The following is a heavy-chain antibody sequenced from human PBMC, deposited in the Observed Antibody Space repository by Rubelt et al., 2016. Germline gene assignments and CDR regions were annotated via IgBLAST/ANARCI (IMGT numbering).Heavy chain of an antibody. Sequence: QVQLVQSGAEVKKPVASVKVSCKASGYTFTGYYMHWVRQAPGQGLEWMGWINPNSGGTNYAQKCQGRVTMARDTSISTAYMELSRLRSGDTAVYYCARRDGYNWDDAFDIWGQGTMVTVSS. V-gene: IGHV1-2*02. CDR1: GYTFTGYY. J-gene: IGHJ3*02. D-gene: IGHD5-24*01. CDR3: ARRDGYNWDDAFDI. CDR2: INPNSGGT.